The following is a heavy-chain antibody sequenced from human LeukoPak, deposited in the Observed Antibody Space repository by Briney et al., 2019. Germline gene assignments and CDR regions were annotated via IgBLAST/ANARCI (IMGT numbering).Heavy chain of an antibody. J-gene: IGHJ3*02. CDR2: IYYSGST. Sequence: PSETLSLTCTVSGGSISSSSYYWGWIRQPPGKGLEWIGSIYYSGSTYYNPSLKSRVTISVDTSKNQFSLKLSSVTAADTAVYYCARLGHQLLGVLDAFDIWGQGTMVTVSS. CDR1: GGSISSSSYY. CDR3: ARLGHQLLGVLDAFDI. V-gene: IGHV4-39*01. D-gene: IGHD2-2*01.